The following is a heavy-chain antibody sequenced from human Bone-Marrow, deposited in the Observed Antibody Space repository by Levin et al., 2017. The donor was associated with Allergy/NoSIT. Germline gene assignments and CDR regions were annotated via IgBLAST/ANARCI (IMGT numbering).Heavy chain of an antibody. CDR2: ISGSGGST. V-gene: IGHV3-23*01. CDR3: AKMGFGGYVLRFLEWLLRRTSDYYYGMDG. J-gene: IGHJ6*02. D-gene: IGHD3-3*01. Sequence: PGGSLRLSCAASGFTFSSYAMSWVRQAPGKGLEWVSAISGSGGSTYYADSVKGRFTISRDNSKNTLYLQMNSLRAEDTAVYYCAKMGFGGYVLRFLEWLLRRTSDYYYGMDGWGQGTTVTVSS. CDR1: GFTFSSYA.